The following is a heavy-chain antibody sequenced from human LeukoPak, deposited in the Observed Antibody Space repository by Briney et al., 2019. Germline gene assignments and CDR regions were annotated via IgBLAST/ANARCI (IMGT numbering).Heavy chain of an antibody. Sequence: SVKVSCKASGGTFSSYAISWVRQAPEQGLEWMGGIIPIFGTANYAQKFQGRVTITADESTSTAYMELSSLRSEDTAVYYCARATPRWGYCSSTSCYSAVDYWGQGTLVTVSS. D-gene: IGHD2-2*01. CDR3: ARATPRWGYCSSTSCYSAVDY. CDR1: GGTFSSYA. V-gene: IGHV1-69*13. J-gene: IGHJ4*02. CDR2: IIPIFGTA.